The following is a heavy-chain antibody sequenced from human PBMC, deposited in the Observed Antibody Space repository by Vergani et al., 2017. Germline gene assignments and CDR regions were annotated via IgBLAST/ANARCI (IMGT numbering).Heavy chain of an antibody. V-gene: IGHV3-23*01. CDR2: ISGSGGST. CDR3: AKGKSXYDFWSGYYAFDY. J-gene: IGHJ4*02. CDR1: GFTFSSYA. D-gene: IGHD3-3*01. Sequence: EVQLLESGGGLVQPGGSLRLSCAASGFTFSSYAMSWVRQAPGKGLEWVSAISGSGGSTYYADSVKGRFTISRDNSKNTLYLQMNSLRAEDTAVYYCAKGKSXYDFWSGYYAFDYWGQGTLVTVSS.